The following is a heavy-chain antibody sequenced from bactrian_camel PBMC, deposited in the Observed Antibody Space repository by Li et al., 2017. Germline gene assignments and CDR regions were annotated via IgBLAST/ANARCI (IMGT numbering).Heavy chain of an antibody. V-gene: IGHV3S25*01. CDR2: IYGGDGSS. CDR1: VKSFSDYC. CDR3: AADRSCQLDMGDYPY. Sequence: QLVESGGGSVQTGGSLRLSCHVSVKSFSDYCMTWFRQAPGKEREGVARIYGGDGSSYVADFVKGRFTISRDHAKKNTVYLQMNRLQHEDTAMYFCAADRSCQLDMGDYPYRGQGTQVTVSS. D-gene: IGHD3*01. J-gene: IGHJ4*01.